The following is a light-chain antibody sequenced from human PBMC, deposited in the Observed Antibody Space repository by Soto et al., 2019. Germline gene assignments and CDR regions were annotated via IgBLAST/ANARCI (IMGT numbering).Light chain of an antibody. CDR1: QSVSDH. CDR3: QQRVNLTPT. J-gene: IGKJ4*01. Sequence: VFTQSPATLSLSPGDRSTLSCRAAQSVSDHLAWYQQKPGQPPRILFFDASSRESGVQHRFSAGGSGTEFTLIISSLQPEDFAVYYCQQRVNLTPTFGGGTQV. V-gene: IGKV3-11*01. CDR2: DAS.